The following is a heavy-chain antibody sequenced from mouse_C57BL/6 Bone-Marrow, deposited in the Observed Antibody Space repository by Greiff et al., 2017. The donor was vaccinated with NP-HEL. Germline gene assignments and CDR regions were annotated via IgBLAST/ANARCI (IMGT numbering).Heavy chain of an antibody. CDR2: INPNNGGT. CDR1: GYTFTDYY. CDR3: ARGLGQGFAY. D-gene: IGHD4-1*01. Sequence: EVQLQQSGPELVKPGASVKISCKASGYTFTDYYMNWVKQSHGKSLEWIGDINPNNGGTSYNQKFKGKATLTVDKSSSTAYMELRSLTSEDSAVYYCARGLGQGFAYWGQGTLVTVSA. J-gene: IGHJ3*01. V-gene: IGHV1-26*01.